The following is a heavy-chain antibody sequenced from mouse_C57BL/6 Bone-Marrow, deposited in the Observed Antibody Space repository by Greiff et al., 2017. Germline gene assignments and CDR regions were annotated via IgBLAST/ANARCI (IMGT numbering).Heavy chain of an antibody. Sequence: QVQLQQSGAELARPGASVKLSCKASGYTFTSYGISWVKQRTGQGLEWIGEIYPRSGNTYYNEKFKGKDTLTADKASSTAYMELRSLTSEDSAVYFCPLGGYYGKCAYWGQGTLVTVSA. D-gene: IGHD1-1*01. CDR2: IYPRSGNT. CDR3: PLGGYYGKCAY. J-gene: IGHJ3*01. V-gene: IGHV1-81*01. CDR1: GYTFTSYG.